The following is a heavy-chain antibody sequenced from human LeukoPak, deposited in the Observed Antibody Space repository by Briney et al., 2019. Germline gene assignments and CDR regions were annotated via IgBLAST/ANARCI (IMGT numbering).Heavy chain of an antibody. V-gene: IGHV3-23*01. D-gene: IGHD1-26*01. CDR1: GFTFSSSA. CDR3: AKDQRWESPHYLDS. CDR2: ISASGGST. J-gene: IGHJ4*02. Sequence: GGSLRLSCAASGFTFSSSAMGWVRQVPGKGLEWVSGISASGGSTCYADSVRGRFTISRDNSKNTLYVQMNSLRDEDTAVYYSAKDQRWESPHYLDSWGQGTLVTVSS.